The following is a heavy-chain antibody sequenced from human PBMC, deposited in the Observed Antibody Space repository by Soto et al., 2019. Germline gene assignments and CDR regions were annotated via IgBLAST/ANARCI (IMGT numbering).Heavy chain of an antibody. CDR2: ISSSSSYI. D-gene: IGHD6-13*01. CDR3: ARYYKVIPGYSSSWYYFDY. J-gene: IGHJ4*02. V-gene: IGHV3-21*01. Sequence: PGGSLRLSCAAFGFTFRSYDMHWVRQAPGKGLEWVSSISSSSSYIYYADSVKGRFTISRDNAKNSLYLQMNSLRAEDTAVYYCARYYKVIPGYSSSWYYFDYWGQGTLVTVSS. CDR1: GFTFRSYD.